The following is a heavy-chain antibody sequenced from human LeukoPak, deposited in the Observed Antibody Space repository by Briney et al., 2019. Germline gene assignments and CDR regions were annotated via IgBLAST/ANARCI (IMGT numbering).Heavy chain of an antibody. J-gene: IGHJ4*02. CDR2: IWYDGSNK. D-gene: IGHD6-13*01. CDR3: ARGSSSWHNDLFDY. CDR1: GFTFSSYG. V-gene: IGHV3-33*01. Sequence: GGSLRLSCAASGFTFSSYGMHRVRQAPGKGLEWVAVIWYDGSNKYYADSVKGRFTISRDNSKNTLYLQMNSLRAEDTAVYYCARGSSSWHNDLFDYWGQGTLVTVSS.